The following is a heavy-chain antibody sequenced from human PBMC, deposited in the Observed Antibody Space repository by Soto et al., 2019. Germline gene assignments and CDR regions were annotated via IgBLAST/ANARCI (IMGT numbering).Heavy chain of an antibody. V-gene: IGHV1-69*12. CDR2: IIPIFGTA. J-gene: IGHJ4*02. Sequence: QVQLVQSGAEVKKPGSSVKVSCKASGGTFSSYAISWVRQAPGQGLEWMGGIIPIFGTANYAQKFQGRVTSTADESTSTAYMELSSLRSEDTAVYYCAREGGVTMVRGVISDYWGQGTLVTVSS. CDR3: AREGGVTMVRGVISDY. D-gene: IGHD3-10*01. CDR1: GGTFSSYA.